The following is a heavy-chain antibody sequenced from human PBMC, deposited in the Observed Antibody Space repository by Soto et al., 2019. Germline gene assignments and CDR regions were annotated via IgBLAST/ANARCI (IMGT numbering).Heavy chain of an antibody. CDR3: AKDSGEYCTNGVCYTVDGEALDY. CDR2: ISGSFGST. CDR1: GFSFSSYA. J-gene: IGHJ4*02. D-gene: IGHD2-8*01. V-gene: IGHV3-23*01. Sequence: GGSLRLSCVASGFSFSSYAMNWVRQAPGKGLEWVSTISGSFGSTYYADSVKGRFTISRDNSKNTLYLQMNSLRAEDTAVYYCAKDSGEYCTNGVCYTVDGEALDYWGQGTLVTVSS.